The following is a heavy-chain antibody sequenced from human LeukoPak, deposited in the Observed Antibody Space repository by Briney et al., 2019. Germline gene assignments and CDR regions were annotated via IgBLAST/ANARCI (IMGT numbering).Heavy chain of an antibody. CDR3: ARRLGGKDLFDY. V-gene: IGHV3-30-3*01. J-gene: IGHJ4*02. Sequence: GRSLILSCAASGFTFSSYAMHWVRQAPGKGLEWVAVISYDGSNKYYADSVKGRFTISRDNSKNTLFLQMNSLRAEDTAVYYCARRLGGKDLFDYWGQGTLVTVSS. CDR1: GFTFSSYA. CDR2: ISYDGSNK. D-gene: IGHD1-14*01.